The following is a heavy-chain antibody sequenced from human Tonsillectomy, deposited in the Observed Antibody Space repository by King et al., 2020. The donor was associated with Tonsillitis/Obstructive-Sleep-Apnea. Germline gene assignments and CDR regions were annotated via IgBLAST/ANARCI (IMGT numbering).Heavy chain of an antibody. Sequence: VQLVESGGGLVQPGGSLRLSCAASGFTFSSYAMSWVRQAPGKGLEWVSVISASGGSTYYADSVKGRFTIYRDNSRNTLYMQMNSLRAEDTAVYYCANYQYVFWRSYAYYYYYYLDVGGKGPTVTVSS. D-gene: IGHD3-3*01. CDR1: GFTFSSYA. V-gene: IGHV3-23*04. J-gene: IGHJ6*03. CDR2: ISASGGST. CDR3: ANYQYVFWRSYAYYYYYYLDV.